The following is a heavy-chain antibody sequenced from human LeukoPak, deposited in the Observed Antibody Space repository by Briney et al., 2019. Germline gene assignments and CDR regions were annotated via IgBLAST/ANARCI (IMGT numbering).Heavy chain of an antibody. J-gene: IGHJ5*02. D-gene: IGHD2-2*01. Sequence: ASVKVSCKAPGYTFTSYYMHWVRRAPGQGLEWMGIINPSGGSTSYAQKFQGRVTMTRDTSTSTVYMELSSLRSEDTAVYYCARDLLSNIVVVPAAISVASDWFDPWGQGTLVTVSS. CDR3: ARDLLSNIVVVPAAISVASDWFDP. V-gene: IGHV1-46*01. CDR1: GYTFTSYY. CDR2: INPSGGST.